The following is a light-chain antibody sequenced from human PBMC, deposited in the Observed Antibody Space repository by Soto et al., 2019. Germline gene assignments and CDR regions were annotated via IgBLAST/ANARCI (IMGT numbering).Light chain of an antibody. Sequence: QSVLTQPASLSGSPGQSITISCTGTSSDIGGYNYVSWYQQHPGKAPKLMIRDVSRRPSGVSSRFSGSKSGNTASLSISGLQADDEADYYCSSYTCSSSVIFGGGTQLTVL. V-gene: IGLV2-14*01. J-gene: IGLJ2*01. CDR3: SSYTCSSSVI. CDR1: SSDIGGYNY. CDR2: DVS.